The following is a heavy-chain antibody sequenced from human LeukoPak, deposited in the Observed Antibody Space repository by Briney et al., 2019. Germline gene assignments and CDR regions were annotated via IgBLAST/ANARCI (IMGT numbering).Heavy chain of an antibody. CDR3: ARQVGGRVVVPAATHPFDY. CDR1: GGSISSYY. Sequence: NPSETLSLTCTVSGGSISSYYWSWIRQPPGKGLEWIGYIYYSGSTNYNPSLKSRVTISVDTSKNQFSLKLSSVTAADTAVYYCARQVGGRVVVPAATHPFDYWGQGTLVTVSS. V-gene: IGHV4-59*01. CDR2: IYYSGST. J-gene: IGHJ4*02. D-gene: IGHD2-2*01.